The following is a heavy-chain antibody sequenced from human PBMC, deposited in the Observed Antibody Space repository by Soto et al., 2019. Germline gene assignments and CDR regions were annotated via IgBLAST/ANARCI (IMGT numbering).Heavy chain of an antibody. CDR3: ARVKGDPPTYYYYGMDV. J-gene: IGHJ6*02. CDR1: GGSISSYY. CDR2: IYYSGST. Sequence: SETLSLTCTVSGGSISSYYWSWIRQPPGKGLEWIGYIYYSGSTNYNPSLKSRVTISVDTSKNQFSLKLSSVTAADTAVYYCARVKGDPPTYYYYGMDVWGQGITVTVSS. V-gene: IGHV4-59*01.